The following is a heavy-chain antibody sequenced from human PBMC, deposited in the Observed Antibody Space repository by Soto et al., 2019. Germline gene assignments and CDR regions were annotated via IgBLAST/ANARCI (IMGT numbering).Heavy chain of an antibody. J-gene: IGHJ5*02. CDR3: ATEKLIAVAGSNWFDP. D-gene: IGHD6-19*01. CDR2: FDPEDGET. CDR1: GYTLTELS. Sequence: ASVKVSCKVSGYTLTELSMHWVRQAPGKGLEWMGGFDPEDGETIYAQKFQGRVTMTEDTSTDTAYMELSSLRSEDTAVYYCATEKLIAVAGSNWFDPWRQGTLVTVSS. V-gene: IGHV1-24*01.